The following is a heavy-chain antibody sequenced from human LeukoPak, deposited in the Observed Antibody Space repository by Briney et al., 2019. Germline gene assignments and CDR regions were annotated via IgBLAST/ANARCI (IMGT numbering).Heavy chain of an antibody. V-gene: IGHV1-2*04. CDR1: GNTFTSYD. J-gene: IGHJ6*02. Sequence: VASVKVSCKASGNTFTSYDINWVRQATGQGLEWMGWINPNSGGTNYAQKFQGWVTMTRDTSISTAYMELSRLRSDDTAVYYCAREGIAAALAIPYYYYGMDVWGQGTTVTVSS. CDR3: AREGIAAALAIPYYYYGMDV. D-gene: IGHD6-13*01. CDR2: INPNSGGT.